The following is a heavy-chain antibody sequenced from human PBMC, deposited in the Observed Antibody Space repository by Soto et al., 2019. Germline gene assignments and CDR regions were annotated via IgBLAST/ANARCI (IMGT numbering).Heavy chain of an antibody. CDR1: GYTFSDYA. V-gene: IGHV1-18*01. Sequence: ASVKVSCKASGYTFSDYAISWVRQAPGQGLEWMGWISASTRNTDQAQNFQGRVIMTLDTSTNTAYMELRSLRSDDTAVYYCANHPKGSSSWEAEYYFDYWGQGTLVTVSS. D-gene: IGHD6-13*01. CDR2: ISASTRNT. J-gene: IGHJ4*02. CDR3: ANHPKGSSSWEAEYYFDY.